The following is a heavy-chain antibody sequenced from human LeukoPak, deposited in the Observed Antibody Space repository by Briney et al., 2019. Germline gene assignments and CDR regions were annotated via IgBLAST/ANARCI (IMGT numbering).Heavy chain of an antibody. CDR1: GFTFSSYA. D-gene: IGHD6-19*01. CDR2: ISGSGGST. J-gene: IGHJ3*02. CDR3: AKDLPARYRSDDAFDI. Sequence: GGSLRLSCAASGFTFSSYAMSWVRQAPGKGLEWVSAISGSGGSTYYADSVKGRFTISRDNSKNTLYLQMNSLRAEDTAVYYCAKDLPARYRSDDAFDIWGQGTMVTVSS. V-gene: IGHV3-23*01.